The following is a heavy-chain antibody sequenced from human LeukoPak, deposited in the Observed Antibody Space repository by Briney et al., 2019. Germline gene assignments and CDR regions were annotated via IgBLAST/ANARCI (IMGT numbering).Heavy chain of an antibody. CDR3: GIAVAGYYYYYMDV. J-gene: IGHJ6*03. CDR1: GYTFTGYY. D-gene: IGHD6-19*01. V-gene: IGHV1-18*04. Sequence: ASVKVSCKASGYTFTGYYLHWVRQAPGQGLEWRGWISAYNGNTNYAQKLQGRVTMTTDTSTSTAYMELRSLRSDDTAVYYCGIAVAGYYYYYMDVWGKGTTVTVSS. CDR2: ISAYNGNT.